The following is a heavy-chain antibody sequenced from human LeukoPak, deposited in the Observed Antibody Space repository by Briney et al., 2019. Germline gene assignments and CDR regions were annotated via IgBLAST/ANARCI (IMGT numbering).Heavy chain of an antibody. CDR3: ARGVGSGWSDY. Sequence: TASETLSPTCTVSGGSISGYYWTWIRQPPGKGLEWIEYIHSSGSTNYTPSLKSRVTMSIDTSKNQFSLMLSSVTAADTAVYYCARGVGSGWSDYWGQGTLVTVSS. D-gene: IGHD6-19*01. CDR2: IHSSGST. V-gene: IGHV4-59*01. CDR1: GGSISGYY. J-gene: IGHJ4*02.